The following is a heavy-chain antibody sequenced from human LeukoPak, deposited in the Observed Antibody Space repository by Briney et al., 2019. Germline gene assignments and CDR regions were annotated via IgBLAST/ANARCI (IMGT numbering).Heavy chain of an antibody. CDR1: GYTLTELS. Sequence: ASVKVSCKVSGYTLTELSMHWVRQAPGKGLEWMGGFDPEDGETIYAQKFQGRVTMTEDTSTDTAYMELSSLRSEDTVVYYCATLPGGWLVQDYWGQGTLVTVSS. V-gene: IGHV1-24*01. J-gene: IGHJ4*02. CDR2: FDPEDGET. D-gene: IGHD6-19*01. CDR3: ATLPGGWLVQDY.